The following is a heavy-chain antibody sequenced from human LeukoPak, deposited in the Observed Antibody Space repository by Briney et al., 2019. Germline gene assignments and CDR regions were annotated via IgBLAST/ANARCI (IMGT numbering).Heavy chain of an antibody. J-gene: IGHJ4*02. Sequence: SVKLSCKASGGTYNSYAINCVRQAPGQGFEWMGGIIPRLGRINYIQKFQGRITITTDGSTTTAYMELRSLRSEDTAVYYCAADGADWGQGTLVTVSS. CDR2: IIPRLGRI. CDR1: GGTYNSYA. V-gene: IGHV1-69*05. CDR3: AADGAD.